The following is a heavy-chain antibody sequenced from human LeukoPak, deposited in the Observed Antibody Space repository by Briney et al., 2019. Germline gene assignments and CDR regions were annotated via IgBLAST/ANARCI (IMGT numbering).Heavy chain of an antibody. CDR1: GGSISSSSYY. D-gene: IGHD3-22*01. CDR3: ARTPPLDYYDSSGPLDY. CDR2: IYYSGST. Sequence: SETLSLTCTVSGGSISSSSYYWGWIRQPPGKGLEWIGGIYYSGSTYYNPSLESRVTISVDTSKNQFSLKLSSVTAADTAVYYCARTPPLDYYDSSGPLDYWGQGTLVTVSS. V-gene: IGHV4-39*01. J-gene: IGHJ4*02.